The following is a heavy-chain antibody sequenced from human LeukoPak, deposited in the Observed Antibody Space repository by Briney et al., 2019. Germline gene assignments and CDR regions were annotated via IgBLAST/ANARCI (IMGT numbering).Heavy chain of an antibody. Sequence: GRSLRLSCAASGFTFSSYAMHWVRQAPAKGLEWVAVISYAGSNKYYADSVKGRFTISRDNSKNTLYLQMNSLRAEDTPVYYCARDKGGLYGDYDWGQGTLVTVSS. V-gene: IGHV3-30-3*01. CDR3: ARDKGGLYGDYD. CDR2: ISYAGSNK. CDR1: GFTFSSYA. D-gene: IGHD4-17*01. J-gene: IGHJ4*02.